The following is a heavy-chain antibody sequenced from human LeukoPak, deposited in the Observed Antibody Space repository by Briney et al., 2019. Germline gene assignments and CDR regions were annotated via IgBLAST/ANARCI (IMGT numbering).Heavy chain of an antibody. CDR2: MNPNSGNT. CDR3: ALVEMATISPFDY. J-gene: IGHJ4*02. CDR1: GYTFTSYD. D-gene: IGHD5-24*01. V-gene: IGHV1-8*01. Sequence: RASVKVSFKASGYTFTSYDINWVRQATGQGLEWMGWMNPNSGNTGYAQKFQGRVTMTRNTSISTAYMELSSLRSEDTAVYYCALVEMATISPFDYWGQGTLVTVSS.